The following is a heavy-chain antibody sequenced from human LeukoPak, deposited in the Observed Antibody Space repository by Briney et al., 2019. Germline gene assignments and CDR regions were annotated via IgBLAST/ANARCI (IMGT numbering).Heavy chain of an antibody. D-gene: IGHD5-12*01. CDR1: VYTFTGYY. Sequence: GASVKVSCKASVYTFTGYYMHWVRQAPGQGLEWMGWINPNSGGTNYAQKFQGRVTMTRDTSISTAYMELSRLRSDDTAVYYCATPERGYSGYDFGSWGQGTLVTVSS. CDR3: ATPERGYSGYDFGS. V-gene: IGHV1-2*02. CDR2: INPNSGGT. J-gene: IGHJ4*02.